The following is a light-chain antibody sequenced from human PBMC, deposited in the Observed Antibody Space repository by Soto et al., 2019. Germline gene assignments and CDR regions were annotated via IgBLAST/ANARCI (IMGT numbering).Light chain of an antibody. CDR2: GAS. Sequence: DLEMTQSPSSLPASVGDRVTITCRASQTISTSLNWYQQKPGKAPKVLIYGASSLRSGVPSRFSGSGSGTDFTLTISSLQPEDFATYFCQQSYILPRTFGGGTRVEI. CDR3: QQSYILPRT. J-gene: IGKJ4*01. V-gene: IGKV1-39*01. CDR1: QTISTS.